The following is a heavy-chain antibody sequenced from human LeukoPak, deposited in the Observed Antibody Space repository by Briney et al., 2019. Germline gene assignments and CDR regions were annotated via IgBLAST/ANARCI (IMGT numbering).Heavy chain of an antibody. J-gene: IGHJ4*02. Sequence: GESLKISCKGSGYSFISHYTAWLRQMPGKGLEWMGIIYPGDSATKYSPSFQGQVTISADKSINTAYLQWSSLKASDTAMYYCARQVTVGPTHFDYWGPGTLVTVSS. V-gene: IGHV5-51*01. CDR1: GYSFISHY. D-gene: IGHD1-26*01. CDR2: IYPGDSAT. CDR3: ARQVTVGPTHFDY.